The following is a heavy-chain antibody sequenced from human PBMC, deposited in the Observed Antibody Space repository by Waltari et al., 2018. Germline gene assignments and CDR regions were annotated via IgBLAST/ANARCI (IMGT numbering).Heavy chain of an antibody. V-gene: IGHV1-69*05. CDR3: ARHPSSRSGWYGRNWCDP. D-gene: IGHD6-19*01. Sequence: QLVQSGAEVKKPGSSVKVSCKASVGTFSSSAISWVRPAPGQGLEWMGGIIPIVGTANYGQKVQGRVTITTDESTSTAYMELSSLRSEDTAVYYCARHPSSRSGWYGRNWCDPWGQGTLVTVSS. CDR1: VGTFSSSA. CDR2: IIPIVGTA. J-gene: IGHJ5*02.